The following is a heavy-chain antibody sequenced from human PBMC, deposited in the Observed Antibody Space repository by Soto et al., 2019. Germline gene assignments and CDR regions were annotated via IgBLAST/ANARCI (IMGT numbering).Heavy chain of an antibody. J-gene: IGHJ4*02. V-gene: IGHV3-74*01. CDR2: INSDGRST. Sequence: EVQLVESGGGLVQPGGSLRLSCAASGFTFSSHWMHWVRHAPGKGLVWVSRINSDGRSTTNADSVKGRFTISRDNDRNTLYLQMNSLRAEDTAVYYCARDSSWTGYSAQFDSWGQGTLVTVAS. D-gene: IGHD3-9*01. CDR3: ARDSSWTGYSAQFDS. CDR1: GFTFSSHW.